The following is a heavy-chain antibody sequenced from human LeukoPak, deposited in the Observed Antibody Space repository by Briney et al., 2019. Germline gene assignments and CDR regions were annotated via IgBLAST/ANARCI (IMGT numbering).Heavy chain of an antibody. Sequence: GSLSLSCAASGFSFNNYAVGWVRPAPGKGLEWVSTISGSGGTTYYADSVKGRFTISRDNSKNTLYLQMNSLRAEDTAVYYCARDPSGGSSWGQGTLVTVSS. CDR3: ARDPSGGSS. CDR2: ISGSGGTT. CDR1: GFSFNNYA. J-gene: IGHJ1*01. V-gene: IGHV3-23*01. D-gene: IGHD2-15*01.